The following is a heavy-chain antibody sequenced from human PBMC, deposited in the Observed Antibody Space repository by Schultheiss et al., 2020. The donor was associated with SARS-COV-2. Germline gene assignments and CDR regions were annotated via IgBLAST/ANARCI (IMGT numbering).Heavy chain of an antibody. D-gene: IGHD2-15*01. V-gene: IGHV3-13*04. J-gene: IGHJ3*02. CDR1: GFTFSSYD. Sequence: GGSLRLSCAASGFTFSSYDMHWVRQATGKGLEWVSAISTAGDTYYQGSVKGRFTISRENAKNSLYLQMNSLRAGDTAVYYCARDRRGSLDAFDIWGQGTMVTV. CDR2: ISTAGDT. CDR3: ARDRRGSLDAFDI.